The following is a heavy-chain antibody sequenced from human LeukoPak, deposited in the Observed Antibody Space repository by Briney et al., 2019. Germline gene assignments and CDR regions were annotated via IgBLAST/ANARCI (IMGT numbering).Heavy chain of an antibody. D-gene: IGHD2-2*01. J-gene: IGHJ4*02. V-gene: IGHV3-48*04. Sequence: HPGGSLRLSCAASGFTFSSYAMSWVRQAPGKGLEWVSYISSSSSTIYYADSVKGRFTISRDNAKNSLYLQMNSLRAEDTAVYYCARDRPRPAAASSDFDYWGQGTLVTVSS. CDR3: ARDRPRPAAASSDFDY. CDR2: ISSSSSTI. CDR1: GFTFSSYA.